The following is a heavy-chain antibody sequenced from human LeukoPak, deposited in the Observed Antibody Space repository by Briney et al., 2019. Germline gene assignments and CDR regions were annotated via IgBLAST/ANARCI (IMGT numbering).Heavy chain of an antibody. J-gene: IGHJ4*02. CDR1: GFTFSTYR. CDR3: ARPRGSGSGSYYDF. Sequence: PGGSLRLSCAASGFTFSTYRMHWVRQAPGKGLVWVSRINSDGSNTNYADSVKGRFTISRDNAKNTLYLQMNSLRAEDTAAYYCARPRGSGSGSYYDFWGQGTLVTVSS. D-gene: IGHD3-10*01. CDR2: INSDGSNT. V-gene: IGHV3-74*01.